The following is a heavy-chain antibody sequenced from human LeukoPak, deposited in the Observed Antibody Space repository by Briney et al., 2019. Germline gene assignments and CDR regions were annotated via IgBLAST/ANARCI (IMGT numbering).Heavy chain of an antibody. J-gene: IGHJ4*02. CDR1: GFTFSSYA. D-gene: IGHD3-10*01. Sequence: GGSLRLSCAASGFTFSSYAMSWVRQAPGKGLEWVSGISGSGGSTYYADSVKGRFTISRDNAKNSLYLQMNSLRAEDTAVYYCARAGWGNYYGSGSYYSLTYFDYWGQGTLVTVSS. CDR3: ARAGWGNYYGSGSYYSLTYFDY. CDR2: ISGSGGST. V-gene: IGHV3-23*01.